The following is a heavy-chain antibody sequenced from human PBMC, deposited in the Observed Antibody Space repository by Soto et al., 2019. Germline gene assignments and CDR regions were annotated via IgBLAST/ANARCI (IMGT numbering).Heavy chain of an antibody. CDR1: GGSISSYY. CDR2: MYYGGRT. CDR3: ARGGHYYGSRSYSH. D-gene: IGHD3-10*01. Sequence: KASETLSLTCTVSGGSISSYYWSWIRQPPGRGLEWIGYMYYGGRTNYNPSLKSRVTISVDTSKNHFSLILTSVTAADTAVYYCARGGHYYGSRSYSHWGQGTLVTVSS. V-gene: IGHV4-59*01. J-gene: IGHJ4*02.